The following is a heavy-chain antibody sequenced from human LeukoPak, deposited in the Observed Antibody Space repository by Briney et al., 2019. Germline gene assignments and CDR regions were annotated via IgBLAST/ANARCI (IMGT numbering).Heavy chain of an antibody. D-gene: IGHD2-15*01. J-gene: IGHJ5*02. Sequence: SETLSLTCAVYGGSFSGCYWSWIRQPPGKGLEWIGEINHRGSTNYNPSLKSRVTISVDTSKNQFSLKLSSVTAADTAVYYCARARDIVVVVAATRGNWFDPWGQGTLVTVSS. CDR3: ARARDIVVVVAATRGNWFDP. CDR2: INHRGST. CDR1: GGSFSGCY. V-gene: IGHV4-34*01.